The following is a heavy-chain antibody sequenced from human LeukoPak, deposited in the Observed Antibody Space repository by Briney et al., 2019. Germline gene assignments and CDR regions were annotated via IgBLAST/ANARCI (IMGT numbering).Heavy chain of an antibody. CDR2: IPYDGGNK. V-gene: IGHV3-30*02. J-gene: IGHJ4*02. CDR1: GFTFSSYG. CDR3: AKDRLRELRYFDWLKFDY. D-gene: IGHD3-9*01. Sequence: GGSLRPSCAASGFTFSSYGMHWVRQAPGKGLEWVAFIPYDGGNKYYADSVKGRFTISRDNSKNTLYLQMNSLRAEDTAVYYCAKDRLRELRYFDWLKFDYWGQGTLVTVSS.